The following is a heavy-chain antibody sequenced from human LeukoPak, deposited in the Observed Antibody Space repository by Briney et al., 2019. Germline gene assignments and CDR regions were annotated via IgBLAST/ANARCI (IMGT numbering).Heavy chain of an antibody. Sequence: ASVTVSCKASGGTFSSYAISWVRQAPGQGLEWMGRIIPILGIANYAQKFQGRVTITADKSTSTAYMELSSLRSEDTAVYHCARASYGFDPWGQGTLVTVSS. V-gene: IGHV1-69*04. CDR3: ARASYGFDP. J-gene: IGHJ5*02. D-gene: IGHD3-10*01. CDR1: GGTFSSYA. CDR2: IIPILGIA.